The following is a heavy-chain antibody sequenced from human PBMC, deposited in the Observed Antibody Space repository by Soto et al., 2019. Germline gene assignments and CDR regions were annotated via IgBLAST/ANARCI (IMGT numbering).Heavy chain of an antibody. D-gene: IGHD1-26*01. Sequence: GESLKISCKGSGYSVTSYWIGWVRQMPGKSLEWMGIIYPGDSDTRYSPSFQGQVTISADKSISTAYLQWSSLKASDTAMYYCARMFRIPRGPVGSYWRGVDNLFDSWGQGSLVTGSS. CDR3: ARMFRIPRGPVGSYWRGVDNLFDS. CDR2: IYPGDSDT. CDR1: GYSVTSYW. V-gene: IGHV5-51*01. J-gene: IGHJ5*01.